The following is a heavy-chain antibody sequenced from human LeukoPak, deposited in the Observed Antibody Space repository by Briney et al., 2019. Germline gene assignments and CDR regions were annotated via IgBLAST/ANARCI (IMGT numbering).Heavy chain of an antibody. J-gene: IGHJ3*02. D-gene: IGHD6-13*01. CDR1: GYTFTGCY. CDR2: INPSGGST. CDR3: ARCPSSWYSHDAFDI. V-gene: IGHV1-46*01. Sequence: ASVKVSCKASGYTFTGCYMHWVRQAPGQGLEWMGIINPSGGSTSYAQKFQGRVTMTRDMSTSTVYMELSSLRSEDTAVYYCARCPSSWYSHDAFDIWGQGTLVTVSS.